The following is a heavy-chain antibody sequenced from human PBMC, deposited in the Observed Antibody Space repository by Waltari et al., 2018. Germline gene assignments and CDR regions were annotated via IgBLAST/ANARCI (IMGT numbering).Heavy chain of an antibody. CDR3: ARLNDNSFGMDV. CDR2: IYYSGST. V-gene: IGHV4-61*01. CDR1: GGSVSSGSYY. D-gene: IGHD1-1*01. J-gene: IGHJ6*02. Sequence: QVQLQESGPGLVKPSETLSLTCTVSGGSVSSGSYYWSWIRQPPGKGLEWIGYIYYSGSTNYNPSLKSRVTISVDTSKNQFSLKLSSVTAADTAVYYCARLNDNSFGMDVWGQGTMVTVSS.